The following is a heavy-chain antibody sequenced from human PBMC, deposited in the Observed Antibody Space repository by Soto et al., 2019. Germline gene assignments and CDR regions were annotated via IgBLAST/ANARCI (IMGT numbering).Heavy chain of an antibody. CDR3: AIGSPYGSGSYYKD. J-gene: IGHJ1*01. Sequence: GALRLSYADSGFTVSSNYMSWVRQAPGKGLEWVSVIYSGGSTYYADSVKGRFTISRHNPKNTLYLQMNSLRVEDTAVYYCAIGSPYGSGSYYKDWGQGTMVIVSA. CDR1: GFTVSSNY. V-gene: IGHV3-53*01. D-gene: IGHD3-10*01. CDR2: IYSGGST.